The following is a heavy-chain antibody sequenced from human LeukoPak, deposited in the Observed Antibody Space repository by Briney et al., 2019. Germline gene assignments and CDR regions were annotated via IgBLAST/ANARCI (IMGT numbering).Heavy chain of an antibody. J-gene: IGHJ4*02. CDR1: GGTFSSYA. V-gene: IGHV1-69*01. Sequence: VKVSCKASGGTFSSYAISWVRQAPGQGLEWMGGIIPIFGTANYAQKFQGRVTITADESTSTAYMELSSLRSEDTAVYYCARMTTVTTYRSADGYWGQGTLVTVSS. CDR3: ARMTTVTTYRSADGY. D-gene: IGHD4-17*01. CDR2: IIPIFGTA.